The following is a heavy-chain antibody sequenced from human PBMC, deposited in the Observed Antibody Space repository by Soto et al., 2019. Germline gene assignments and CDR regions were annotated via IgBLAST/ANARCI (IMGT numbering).Heavy chain of an antibody. CDR3: ARGDIVATIPFDY. J-gene: IGHJ4*02. V-gene: IGHV3-53*04. CDR2: IYSGGST. Sequence: GGSLRLSCAASGFTVSRNYISWVRPAPGKGLEWVSVIYSGGSTYYADSVKGRFTISRHNSKNTLYLQMNSLRAEDTAVYYCARGDIVATIPFDYWGQGTLVTVSS. CDR1: GFTVSRNY. D-gene: IGHD5-12*01.